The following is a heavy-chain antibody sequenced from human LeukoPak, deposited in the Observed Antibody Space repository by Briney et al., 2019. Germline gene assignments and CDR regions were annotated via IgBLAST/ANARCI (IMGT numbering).Heavy chain of an antibody. CDR3: ARLGSSAPLYYFDY. D-gene: IGHD6-19*01. J-gene: IGHJ4*02. CDR2: IYYSGST. CDR1: GGSISSSSYY. Sequence: SETLSLTCTVSGGSISSSSYYWGWIRQPPGKGLEWIGNIYYSGSTYYNPSLKSRVTISADTSKNQFSLKLSSVTAADPAMYYCARLGSSAPLYYFDYWGQGTLVTVSS. V-gene: IGHV4-39*01.